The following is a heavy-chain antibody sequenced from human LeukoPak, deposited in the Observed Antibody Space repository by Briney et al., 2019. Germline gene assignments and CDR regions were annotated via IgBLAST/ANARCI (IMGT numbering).Heavy chain of an antibody. J-gene: IGHJ4*02. Sequence: SETLSLTCAVYGGSFSDYWYAWIRQSPGKGLEWMGEINHSGSTNYNPSLKSRVTISVDTSKNQFSLKLSSVTAADTAMYYCARSLRSRPGYSSSRTIDYWGQGTLVTVSS. CDR3: ARSLRSRPGYSSSRTIDY. V-gene: IGHV4-34*01. CDR2: INHSGST. D-gene: IGHD6-13*01. CDR1: GGSFSDYW.